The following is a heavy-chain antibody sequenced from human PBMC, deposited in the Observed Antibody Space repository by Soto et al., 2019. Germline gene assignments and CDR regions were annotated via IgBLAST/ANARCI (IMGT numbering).Heavy chain of an antibody. Sequence: GESLKISCQVSGYTFTIYWIGWVRQMPGKGLEWMGIIYPSDSDTRYSPSFQGQVTISADQSINTAYLQWDSLKASDTAIYYCARPANTVADHNDPWGQGTPLTVSS. CDR2: IYPSDSDT. D-gene: IGHD4-17*01. CDR3: ARPANTVADHNDP. V-gene: IGHV5-51*01. CDR1: GYTFTIYW. J-gene: IGHJ5*02.